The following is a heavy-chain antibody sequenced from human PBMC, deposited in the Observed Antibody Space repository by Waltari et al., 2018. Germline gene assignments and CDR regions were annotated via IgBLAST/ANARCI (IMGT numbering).Heavy chain of an antibody. D-gene: IGHD2-2*01. CDR2: INPSDDTK. CDR1: GYTFNRHY. CDR3: ARAASTYCSTTSCPGDY. J-gene: IGHJ4*02. Sequence: QVQLVQSGAEVKEPGASVKVSCKASGYTFNRHYMHWVRQAPGQGLEWMGIINPSDDTKAYTQKFQGRVTMTRDTYTNTFYMELSSLRSEDTAVYYCARAASTYCSTTSCPGDYWGQGTLVTVSS. V-gene: IGHV1-46*02.